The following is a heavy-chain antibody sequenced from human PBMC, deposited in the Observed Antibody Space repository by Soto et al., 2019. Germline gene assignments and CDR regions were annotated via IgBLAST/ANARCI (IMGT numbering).Heavy chain of an antibody. CDR2: IYPGDSDI. CDR1: GYSFTTYW. CDR3: ARQAYHYDTNSFGY. V-gene: IGHV5-51*01. J-gene: IGHJ4*02. Sequence: PGESLKISCKGSGYSFTTYWIGWVRQMPGKGLEWMGVIYPGDSDIRFSPSFQGQVTISADMSLSTAYPQWSSLRVSDTAMYYCARQAYHYDTNSFGYWGQGTLVTVSS. D-gene: IGHD3-22*01.